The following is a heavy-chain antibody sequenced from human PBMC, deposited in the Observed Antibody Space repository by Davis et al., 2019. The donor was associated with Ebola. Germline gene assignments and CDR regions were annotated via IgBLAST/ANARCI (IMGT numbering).Heavy chain of an antibody. V-gene: IGHV1-18*01. CDR2: ISGSSGKT. Sequence: ASVKVSCKASGYTFTTFGISWVRQAPGQGLEWVGWISGSSGKTNYAQSFQGRIAMTIDTSTNTLYMELRSLTSDDTAMYYCVRSNSWYGDYWGRGTLVTVSS. CDR1: GYTFTTFG. J-gene: IGHJ4*02. CDR3: VRSNSWYGDY. D-gene: IGHD6-13*01.